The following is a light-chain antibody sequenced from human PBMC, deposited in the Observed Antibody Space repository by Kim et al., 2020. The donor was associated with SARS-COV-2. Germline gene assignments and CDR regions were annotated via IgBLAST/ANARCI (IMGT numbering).Light chain of an antibody. CDR3: QQSYITPFT. Sequence: APVGDRVTITCRTTQSISCHLNWYQQKPGRAPKLLISAASTLQGGVPSRFSGSGSETDFTLTISSLHPEDFATYFCQQSYITPFTFGPGTKVDIK. CDR2: AAS. J-gene: IGKJ3*01. CDR1: QSISCH. V-gene: IGKV1-39*01.